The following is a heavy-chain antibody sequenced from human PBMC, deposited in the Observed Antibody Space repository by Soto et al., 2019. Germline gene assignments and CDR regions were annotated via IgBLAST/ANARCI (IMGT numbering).Heavy chain of an antibody. Sequence: QVQLQESGPGLVKPSETLSLTCTVSGGSISSSYWSWIRQPPGKGLEWTGYIYHSGSTNYNPSLKSTVTRSVDTSKNQFSLKMSSVTAADAAVYYCARLGSIAADDFDYWGQGTLVTVSS. CDR3: ARLGSIAADDFDY. CDR1: GGSISSSY. D-gene: IGHD6-25*01. CDR2: IYHSGST. J-gene: IGHJ4*02. V-gene: IGHV4-59*08.